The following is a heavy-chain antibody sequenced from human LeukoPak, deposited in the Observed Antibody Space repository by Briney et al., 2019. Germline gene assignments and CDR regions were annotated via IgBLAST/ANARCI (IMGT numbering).Heavy chain of an antibody. Sequence: SETLSLTCTVSGGSISSYYWSWIRRPAGKGLEWIGRIYTSGSTNYHPSLMSRVTMSEDTSKNQFSLNLSSVTAADTAVYYCAREGSYRPLDYWGQGTLVTVSS. V-gene: IGHV4-4*07. CDR3: AREGSYRPLDY. CDR2: IYTSGST. J-gene: IGHJ4*02. D-gene: IGHD1-26*01. CDR1: GGSISSYY.